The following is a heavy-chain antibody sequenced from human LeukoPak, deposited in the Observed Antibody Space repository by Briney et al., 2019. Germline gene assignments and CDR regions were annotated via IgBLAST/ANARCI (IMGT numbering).Heavy chain of an antibody. J-gene: IGHJ4*02. V-gene: IGHV3-23*01. Sequence: GGSLRLSCAASGFTFSSYAMSWVRQAPGKGLEWVSAISGSGGSTYYADSVKGRFTISRDNSKNTLYLQMNSLRAEDTAVYYCAKDTTAAAGKPTALDYWGQGTLVTVSS. CDR3: AKDTTAAAGKPTALDY. CDR1: GFTFSSYA. D-gene: IGHD6-13*01. CDR2: ISGSGGST.